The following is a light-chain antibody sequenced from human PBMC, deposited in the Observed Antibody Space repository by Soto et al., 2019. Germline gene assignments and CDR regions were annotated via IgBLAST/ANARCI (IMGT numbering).Light chain of an antibody. CDR2: RAS. V-gene: IGKV1-5*03. CDR3: QEYNGY. J-gene: IGKJ4*01. CDR1: QNIDNW. Sequence: QMTQSPHTLSASVGDRVTITCRASQNIDNWLAWYQHKPGKPPKLLIYRASNLETGVPSRFSGSGSGTEFSLTISNLQPDDSATYYCQEYNGYFGGGTKVEIK.